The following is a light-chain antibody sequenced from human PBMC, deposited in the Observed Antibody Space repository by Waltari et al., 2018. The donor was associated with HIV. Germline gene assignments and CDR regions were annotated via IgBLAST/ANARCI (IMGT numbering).Light chain of an antibody. CDR1: RRDVGGYRY. CDR2: EVS. J-gene: IGLJ2*01. CDR3: SSYAGSNNVI. Sequence: QSALAQPPSASVSPGQSVTISCTGTRRDVGGYRYVSWYQQHPGKAPKLMIYEVSKRPSGVPDRFSGSKSGNAASLTVSGLQAEDEADYYCSSYAGSNNVIFGGGTKLTVL. V-gene: IGLV2-8*01.